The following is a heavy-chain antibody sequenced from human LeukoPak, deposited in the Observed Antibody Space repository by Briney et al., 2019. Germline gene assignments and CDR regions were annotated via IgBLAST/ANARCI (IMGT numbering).Heavy chain of an antibody. CDR1: GFTFSSYS. V-gene: IGHV3-48*01. D-gene: IGHD6-19*01. J-gene: IGHJ2*01. CDR3: ARLQWPQWYFDL. CDR2: ISSSSSTI. Sequence: PGGSLRLSCAASGFTFSSYSMNWVRQAPGKGLEWVSYISSSSSTIYYADSVKGRFTISRDNAKDSLYLQMNSLRAEDTAVYYCARLQWPQWYFDLWGRGTLVTVSS.